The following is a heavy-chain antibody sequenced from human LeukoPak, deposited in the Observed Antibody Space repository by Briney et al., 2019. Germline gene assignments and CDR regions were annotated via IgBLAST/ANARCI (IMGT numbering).Heavy chain of an antibody. D-gene: IGHD3-16*01. Sequence: SETLSLTCTVSGGSISSYYWSWIRQPPGKGLEWIGYIYYSGSTNYNPSLKSRVTISVDTSKNQFSLKLSSVTAADMAVYYCASMVGEGYFDYWGQGTLVTVSS. CDR3: ASMVGEGYFDY. J-gene: IGHJ4*02. CDR1: GGSISSYY. V-gene: IGHV4-59*08. CDR2: IYYSGST.